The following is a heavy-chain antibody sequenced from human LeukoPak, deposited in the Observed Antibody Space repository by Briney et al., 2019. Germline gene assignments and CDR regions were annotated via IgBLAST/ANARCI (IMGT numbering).Heavy chain of an antibody. V-gene: IGHV3-23*01. J-gene: IGHJ6*03. CDR2: ISGSGGST. CDR3: AKANEGLWFGDDYYYYYSMDV. D-gene: IGHD3-10*01. CDR1: GFTFSNYG. Sequence: PGGSLRLSCAASGFTFSNYGMSWVRQAPGKGLEWVSAISGSGGSTYYADSVKGRFTISRDSSKNTLYLQMNSLRAEDTAIYYCAKANEGLWFGDDYYYYYSMDVWGKGTTVTISS.